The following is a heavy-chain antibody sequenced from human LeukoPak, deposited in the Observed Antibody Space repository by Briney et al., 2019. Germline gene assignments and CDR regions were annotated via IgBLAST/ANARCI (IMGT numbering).Heavy chain of an antibody. V-gene: IGHV3-48*04. CDR3: AREGPSFDY. J-gene: IGHJ4*02. CDR2: ISSSGSTI. CDR1: GFTFSNAW. Sequence: PGGSLRLSCAASGFTFSNAWMNWVRQAPGKGLEWVSCISSSGSTIYYADSVKGRFTISRDNAKNSLYLQMNSLRAEDTAVYYCAREGPSFDYWGQGTLVTVSS.